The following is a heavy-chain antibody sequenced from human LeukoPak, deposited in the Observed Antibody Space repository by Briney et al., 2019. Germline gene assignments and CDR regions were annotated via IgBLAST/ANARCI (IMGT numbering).Heavy chain of an antibody. Sequence: ASVKVSCKASGYTFTSYGISWVRQAPGQGLEWVGWMNPNSGNTGHAQNFQGRVTMTRNTSISTAYMELNSLRSEDTAVYYCARAWSDSWRKTEYFQLWGQGTLVTVSS. J-gene: IGHJ1*01. CDR1: GYTFTSYG. CDR2: MNPNSGNT. CDR3: ARAWSDSWRKTEYFQL. D-gene: IGHD1-1*01. V-gene: IGHV1-8*02.